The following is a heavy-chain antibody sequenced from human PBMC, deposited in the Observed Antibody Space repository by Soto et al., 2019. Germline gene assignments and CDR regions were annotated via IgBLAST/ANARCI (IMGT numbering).Heavy chain of an antibody. CDR1: GFTFISYG. CDR3: AKEIRAYSSSWSFDY. V-gene: IGHV3-30*18. Sequence: QVQLVESGGGVVQPGKSLRLSCAASGFTFISYGMHWVRQAPGEGLEWVVVISYDGSIQYYTDSAKGRFTISRDNSKSTLYLQMNSLRAEYTAVYYCAKEIRAYSSSWSFDYWGQGTLVTVSS. CDR2: ISYDGSIQ. J-gene: IGHJ4*02. D-gene: IGHD6-13*01.